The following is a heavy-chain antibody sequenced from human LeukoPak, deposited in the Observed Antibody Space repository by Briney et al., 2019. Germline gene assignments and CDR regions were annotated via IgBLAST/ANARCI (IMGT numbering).Heavy chain of an antibody. Sequence: GASVKVSCKASGYTFTGYYMHLVRQAPGQGLELMGWINPNNGGTNYAQKFQGRVTMTRDTAISTAYMDLSRLRSDDTAVYYCATALPPYRQQLVAGYWGQGTLVTVSS. J-gene: IGHJ4*02. V-gene: IGHV1-2*02. D-gene: IGHD6-13*01. CDR1: GYTFTGYY. CDR3: ATALPPYRQQLVAGY. CDR2: INPNNGGT.